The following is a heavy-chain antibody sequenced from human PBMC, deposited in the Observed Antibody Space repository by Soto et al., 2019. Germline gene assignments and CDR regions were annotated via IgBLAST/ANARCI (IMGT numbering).Heavy chain of an antibody. D-gene: IGHD2-15*01. CDR3: ASALKSGRAGYYYYLKYV. Sequence: ASVKVSCKAPGYTFTSYYMHWVRQAPAQGLEWMGIINPSGGSTSYAQKFQGRVTMTRDTSTSTVYMELSSLRSEDTAVYYCASALKSGRAGYYYYLKYVWGKGTTVTVSS. V-gene: IGHV1-46*01. CDR1: GYTFTSYY. J-gene: IGHJ6*03. CDR2: INPSGGST.